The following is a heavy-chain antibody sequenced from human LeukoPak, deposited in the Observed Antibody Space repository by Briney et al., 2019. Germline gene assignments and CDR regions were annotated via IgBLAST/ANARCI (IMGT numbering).Heavy chain of an antibody. J-gene: IGHJ4*02. CDR1: GFIFSSYW. Sequence: GGSLRLSCAASGFIFSSYWMSWVRQAPGKGLEWVANIKQDGSEKYYVDSVKGRFTISRDNAKNSLYLQMNSLRAEDTAVYYCARDSYDILIGVGSDYWGQGTLVTVSS. CDR3: ARDSYDILIGVGSDY. V-gene: IGHV3-7*01. D-gene: IGHD3-9*01. CDR2: IKQDGSEK.